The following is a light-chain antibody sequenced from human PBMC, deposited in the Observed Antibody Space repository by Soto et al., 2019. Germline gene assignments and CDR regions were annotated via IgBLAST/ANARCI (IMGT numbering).Light chain of an antibody. J-gene: IGLJ2*01. CDR3: QTWGTGIQV. V-gene: IGLV4-69*01. Sequence: QLVLTQSPSASASLGASVKLTCTLSSGHSSYAIAWHQQQPETGPRYLMKLNSDGSHSKGDGIPDRFSGSSSGAERYLTISSLQSEDEADYCCQTWGTGIQVFGGGTKLTVL. CDR2: LNSDGSH. CDR1: SGHSSYA.